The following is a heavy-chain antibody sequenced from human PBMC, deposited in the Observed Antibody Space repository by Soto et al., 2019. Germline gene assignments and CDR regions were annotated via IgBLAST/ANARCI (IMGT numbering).Heavy chain of an antibody. CDR1: GFTFNNYD. CDR2: FGSASYI. J-gene: IGHJ4*02. Sequence: GGSLRLSCAASGFTFNNYDMLWVRQAPGKGLEWVSTFGSASYIDYADSVKGRFTISRDNAKNSLYLQMNSLRAEDTAVYYCARDLGWSPLWEYWGQGTLVTVSS. D-gene: IGHD1-26*01. V-gene: IGHV3-21*04. CDR3: ARDLGWSPLWEY.